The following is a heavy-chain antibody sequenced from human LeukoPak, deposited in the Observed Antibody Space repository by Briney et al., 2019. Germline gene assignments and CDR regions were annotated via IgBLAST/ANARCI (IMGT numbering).Heavy chain of an antibody. J-gene: IGHJ5*01. V-gene: IGHV1-2*02. D-gene: IGHD4-17*01. CDR1: GYTFTDYQ. CDR3: ARPNGDYYNWFDS. Sequence: DSVMVSCKASGYTFTDYQMYWVRQAPGQGLEWMGWINPNSGDTNYAPKFQDRVILTRDTSISTAYMELTNVRGDDTAVYYCARPNGDYYNWFDSWGQGTLVTVSS. CDR2: INPNSGDT.